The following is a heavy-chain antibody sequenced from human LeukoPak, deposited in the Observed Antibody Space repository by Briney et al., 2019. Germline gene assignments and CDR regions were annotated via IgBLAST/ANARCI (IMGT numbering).Heavy chain of an antibody. D-gene: IGHD1-14*01. Sequence: GGSLRLSCAVSGFTFSDHYMDWVRQAPGKGREWVANINQGGSDKYYVDSVKGRFTISRDNANNLLYLQMNSLRGEDTAVYYCTRDRSRAEDDWGQGTLVTVSS. CDR1: GFTFSDHY. CDR2: INQGGSDK. CDR3: TRDRSRAEDD. J-gene: IGHJ4*02. V-gene: IGHV3-7*01.